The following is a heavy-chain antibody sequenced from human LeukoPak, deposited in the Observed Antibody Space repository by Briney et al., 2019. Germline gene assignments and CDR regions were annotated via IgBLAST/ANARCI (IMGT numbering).Heavy chain of an antibody. D-gene: IGHD3-10*01. Sequence: ATVKVSCKVSGYTLTELSMHWVRQAPGKGLEWMGGFDPEDGETIYAQKFQGRVTMTEDTSTDTAYMELSSLRSEDTAVYYCATEKKYYYGSGSYSFDYWGQGTLVTVSS. J-gene: IGHJ4*02. CDR1: GYTLTELS. V-gene: IGHV1-24*01. CDR2: FDPEDGET. CDR3: ATEKKYYYGSGSYSFDY.